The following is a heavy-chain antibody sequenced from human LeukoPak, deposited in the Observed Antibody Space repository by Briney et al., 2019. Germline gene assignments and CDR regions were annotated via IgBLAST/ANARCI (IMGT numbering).Heavy chain of an antibody. CDR1: GGSISSTNW. V-gene: IGHV4-4*02. D-gene: IGHD2/OR15-2a*01. CDR2: ISLTGRT. CDR3: SGERGGFCPFGY. Sequence: SETLSLTCTVSGGSISSTNWWSWVRQPPGQGLEWIGEISLTGRTNYNPSLNGRATMSLDESRNHLSLSLTSVTAADTAIHYCSGERGGFCPFGYWGQGTLVIV. J-gene: IGHJ4*02.